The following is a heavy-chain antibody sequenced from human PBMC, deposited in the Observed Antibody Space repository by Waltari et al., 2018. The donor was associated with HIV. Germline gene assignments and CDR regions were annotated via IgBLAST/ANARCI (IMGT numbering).Heavy chain of an antibody. D-gene: IGHD3-10*01. V-gene: IGHV7-4-1*02. CDR2: TNTKTGNP. J-gene: IGHJ4*02. CDR1: GYTLTNYA. Sequence: QVQLEQSGSELKKPGASVKVSCKASGYTLTNYARNWVRQAPGQGLECVGWTNTKTGNPTYAQGFTGRFVFSLDTSVSTAYLQISSLKPEDTAVYFCARGPGRSLDYWGQGTLVTVSS. CDR3: ARGPGRSLDY.